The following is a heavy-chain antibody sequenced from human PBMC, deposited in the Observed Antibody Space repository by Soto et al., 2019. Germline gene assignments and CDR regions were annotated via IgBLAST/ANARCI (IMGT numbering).Heavy chain of an antibody. D-gene: IGHD6-6*01. Sequence: GESLKISCKGSGYSFTSYWISWVCQMPGKGLEWMGRIDPSDSYTNYSPSFQGHVTISADKSISTAYLQWSSLKASDTAMYYCARLEYSSSSAYYGMDVWGQGTTVTVSS. CDR1: GYSFTSYW. J-gene: IGHJ6*02. CDR3: ARLEYSSSSAYYGMDV. V-gene: IGHV5-10-1*01. CDR2: IDPSDSYT.